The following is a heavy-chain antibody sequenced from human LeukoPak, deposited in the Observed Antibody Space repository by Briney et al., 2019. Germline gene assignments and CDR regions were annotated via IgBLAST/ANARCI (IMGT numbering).Heavy chain of an antibody. CDR2: INPSGGST. D-gene: IGHD5-24*01. CDR1: GYTFTSYY. CDR3: ARAMGDVEMATRGAFDI. J-gene: IGHJ3*02. V-gene: IGHV1-46*01. Sequence: ASVKVSCKASGYTFTSYYMHWVRQASGQGLEWMGIINPSGGSTSYAQKFQGRVTMTRDTSTSTVYMELSSLRSEDTAVYYCARAMGDVEMATRGAFDIWGQGTMLTVSS.